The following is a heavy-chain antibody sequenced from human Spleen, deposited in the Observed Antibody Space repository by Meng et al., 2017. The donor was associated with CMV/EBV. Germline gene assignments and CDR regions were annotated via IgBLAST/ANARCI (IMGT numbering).Heavy chain of an antibody. J-gene: IGHJ4*02. CDR1: GFTFSSYW. V-gene: IGHV3-21*01. CDR2: ISSSSSYI. D-gene: IGHD2-2*01. Sequence: GESLKISCAASGFTFSSYWMSWVRQAPGKGLEWVSSISSSSSYIYYADSVKGRFTISRDNAKNSLYLQMNSLRAEDTAVYYCARNSRGHCSSTSCDFDYWGQGTLVTVSS. CDR3: ARNSRGHCSSTSCDFDY.